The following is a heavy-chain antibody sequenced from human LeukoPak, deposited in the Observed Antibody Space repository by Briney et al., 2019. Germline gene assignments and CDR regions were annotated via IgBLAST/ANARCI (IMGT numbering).Heavy chain of an antibody. V-gene: IGHV1-18*01. J-gene: IGHJ5*02. CDR1: RYTFTSYG. Sequence: GSVKVSCKASRYTFTSYGISWVRQAPGQGLEWMGWISAYNGNTNYAQKLQGRVTMTTDTSTSTAYMELRSLRSDDTAVYYCARDIAARSQVFWFDPWGQGTLVTVSS. CDR3: ARDIAARSQVFWFDP. CDR2: ISAYNGNT. D-gene: IGHD6-6*01.